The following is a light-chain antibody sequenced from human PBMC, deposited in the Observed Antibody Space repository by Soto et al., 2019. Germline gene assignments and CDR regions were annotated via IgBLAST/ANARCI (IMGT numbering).Light chain of an antibody. CDR1: QGISSY. CDR2: AAS. J-gene: IGKJ4*01. Sequence: DIQLTQSTSFLSASVGDRVTITCLASQGISSYLAWYQQKPGKAPKLLIYAASTLQSGVPSRFSGSGSGTEFTLTISSLQPEDFATYYCQQLNSYPFLTFGGGTKVEIK. V-gene: IGKV1-9*01. CDR3: QQLNSYPFLT.